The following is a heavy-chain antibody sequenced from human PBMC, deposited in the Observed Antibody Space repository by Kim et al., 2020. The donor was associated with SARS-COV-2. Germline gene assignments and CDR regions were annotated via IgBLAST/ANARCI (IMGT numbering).Heavy chain of an antibody. Sequence: LKSRVPISVDTSKNQFSLKLSSVTAADTAVYYCAGQLGELLRCYYYGMDVWGQGTTVTVSS. J-gene: IGHJ6*02. D-gene: IGHD3-10*01. CDR3: AGQLGELLRCYYYGMDV. V-gene: IGHV4-39*01.